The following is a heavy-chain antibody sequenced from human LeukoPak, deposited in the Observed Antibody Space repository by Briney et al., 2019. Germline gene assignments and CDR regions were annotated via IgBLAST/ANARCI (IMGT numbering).Heavy chain of an antibody. J-gene: IGHJ4*02. CDR3: ARDLKMGYSSGRYSWGTGSSNDY. V-gene: IGHV3-21*01. Sequence: KTGGSLRLSCAASGFTFSSYTMNWVRQAPGKGPEWVSSITSSSSYIYYADSVKGRFTISRDNARNSLYLQMNSLRAEDTALYYCARDLKMGYSSGRYSWGTGSSNDYWGQGTLVTVSS. D-gene: IGHD6-19*01. CDR1: GFTFSSYT. CDR2: ITSSSSYI.